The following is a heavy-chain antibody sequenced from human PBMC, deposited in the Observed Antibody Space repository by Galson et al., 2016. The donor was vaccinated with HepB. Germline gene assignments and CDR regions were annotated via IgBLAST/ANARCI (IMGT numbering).Heavy chain of an antibody. CDR2: IVDGDGSVT. V-gene: IGHV3-74*01. CDR1: GFIFRDYS. CDR3: SRGSDF. Sequence: SLRLSCAASGFIFRDYSMYWVRQAPGKGLLWVSRIVDGDGSVTNYAASVKGRFTTSRDNGENILYLQMNDLTTDDTGVYYCSRGSDFWGQGTLVTVSS. J-gene: IGHJ4*02.